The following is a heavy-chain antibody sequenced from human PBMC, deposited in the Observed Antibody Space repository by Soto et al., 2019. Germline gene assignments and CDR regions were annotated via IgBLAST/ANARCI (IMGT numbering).Heavy chain of an antibody. CDR3: ARRGSGSYSDY. V-gene: IGHV4-39*01. J-gene: IGHJ4*02. D-gene: IGHD1-26*01. CDR1: GGSISSSSYY. Sequence: QLQLQESGPGLVKPSETLSLTCTVSGGSISSSSYYWGWIRQPPGKGLEWIGTIYYSGSTYYNPYLKSRVTISVDTSKNQFSLKLSSVTAADTAVYYCARRGSGSYSDYWGQGTLVTVSS. CDR2: IYYSGST.